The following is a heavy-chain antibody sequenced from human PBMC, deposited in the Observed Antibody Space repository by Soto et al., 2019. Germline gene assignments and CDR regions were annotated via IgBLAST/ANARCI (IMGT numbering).Heavy chain of an antibody. J-gene: IGHJ6*03. V-gene: IGHV4-34*01. CDR2: INHSGST. CDR3: ARGRCGYDWGYYYYYMDV. Sequence: SETLSLTCAVYGGSFSGYYWSWIRQPPGKGLEWIGEINHSGSTNYNPSLKSRVTISVDTSKNQFSLKLSSVTAADTAVYYCARGRCGYDWGYYYYYMDVWGKGTTVTVSS. CDR1: GGSFSGYY. D-gene: IGHD5-12*01.